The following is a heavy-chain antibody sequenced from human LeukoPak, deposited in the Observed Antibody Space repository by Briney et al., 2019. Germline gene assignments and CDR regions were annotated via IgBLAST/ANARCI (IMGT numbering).Heavy chain of an antibody. CDR1: GGSISSYY. CDR3: ARGTTSGSSWYLNWFDT. D-gene: IGHD6-13*01. J-gene: IGHJ5*02. CDR2: IYVSGST. V-gene: IGHV4-4*07. Sequence: SETLSLTCTVSGGSISSYYWSWIRQPAGKGLEWIGRIYVSGSTNYNPSLKSRVTMSVDTSKNQFSLKLTSVSAADTAVYYCARGTTSGSSWYLNWFDTWGQGTLVTVSS.